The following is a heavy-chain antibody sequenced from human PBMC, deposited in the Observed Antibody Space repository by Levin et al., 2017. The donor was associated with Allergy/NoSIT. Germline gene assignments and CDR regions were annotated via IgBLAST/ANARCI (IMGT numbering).Heavy chain of an antibody. CDR1: DGSISRYY. D-gene: IGHD6-19*01. CDR2: IYYSGST. V-gene: IGHV4-59*01. Sequence: PSETLSLTCTVSDGSISRYYWSWIRQSPGKGLEWIGYIYYSGSTNYNPSLKSRVTISVDTSKNQFSLKLSSVTAADTAVYYCARDGYSSGWYYFDYWGQGSLVTVSS. J-gene: IGHJ4*02. CDR3: ARDGYSSGWYYFDY.